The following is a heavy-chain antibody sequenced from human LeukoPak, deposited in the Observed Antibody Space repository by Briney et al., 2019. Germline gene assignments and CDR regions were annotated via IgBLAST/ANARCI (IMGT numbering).Heavy chain of an antibody. CDR2: IYYSGST. V-gene: IGHV4-59*01. J-gene: IGHJ4*02. Sequence: SETLSLTCTVSGGSISSYYWSWIRQPPGKGLEWIGYIYYSGSTNYNPSLKSRVAISVDTSKNQFSLKLSSVTAADTAVYYCAREGGPYRPLDYSGQGTLVSVAS. CDR1: GGSISSYY. CDR3: AREGGPYRPLDY.